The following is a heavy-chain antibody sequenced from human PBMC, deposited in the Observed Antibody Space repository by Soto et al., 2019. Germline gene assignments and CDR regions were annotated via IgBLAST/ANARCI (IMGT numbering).Heavy chain of an antibody. CDR3: TTDLSGWQWLVEFDY. CDR2: IKSKTDGGTT. J-gene: IGHJ4*02. V-gene: IGHV3-15*07. Sequence: GGSLRLSCAASGFTFSNAWMNWVRQAPVKGLEWVGRIKSKTDGGTTDYAAPVKGRFTISRDDSKNTLYLQMNSLKTEDTAVYYCTTDLSGWQWLVEFDYWGQGTLVTVSS. CDR1: GFTFSNAW. D-gene: IGHD6-19*01.